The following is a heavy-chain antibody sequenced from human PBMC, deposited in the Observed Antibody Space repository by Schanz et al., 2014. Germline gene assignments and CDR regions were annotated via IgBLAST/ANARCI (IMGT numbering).Heavy chain of an antibody. CDR2: ISATSAKI. CDR3: AKYRYSVFDFDY. Sequence: EVQLVESGGGLVQPGGSLRLSCAASGFTFSRNAMNWVRQAPGKGLEWVSYISATSAKIDYADSVQGRFTISRDNSKNTLYLQMNSLRAEDTAIYYCAKYRYSVFDFDYWGQGTLVTVSS. CDR1: GFTFSRNA. J-gene: IGHJ4*02. V-gene: IGHV3-23*04. D-gene: IGHD3-16*02.